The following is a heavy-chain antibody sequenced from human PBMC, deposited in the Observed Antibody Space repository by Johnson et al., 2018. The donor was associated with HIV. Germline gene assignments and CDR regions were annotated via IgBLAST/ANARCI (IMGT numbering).Heavy chain of an antibody. J-gene: IGHJ3*02. CDR2: IYSGGST. D-gene: IGHD4-17*01. CDR1: GFTVSSNY. Sequence: EQLVESGGGLVQPGGSLRLSCAASGFTVSSNYKSWVRQAPGKGLEWVSVIYSGGSTYYADSVKGRFTISRDNSKNTLYLQMNSLRAEDTAVYYCATGSPTVTTNAFDIWGQGTMVTVSS. CDR3: ATGSPTVTTNAFDI. V-gene: IGHV3-66*01.